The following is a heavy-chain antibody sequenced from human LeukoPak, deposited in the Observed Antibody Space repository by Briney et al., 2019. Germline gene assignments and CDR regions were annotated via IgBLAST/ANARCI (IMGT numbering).Heavy chain of an antibody. V-gene: IGHV3-66*01. CDR3: AREFFGGRRSGPGSFDY. J-gene: IGHJ4*02. Sequence: PGGSLRLSCAASGFTVSNNDMSWVRQAPGKGLEWVSVIYGGGSTYYADSVRGRSIISRDNSKNTLYLQMNSLRADDTAVYYCAREFFGGRRSGPGSFDYWGQGTVVTVSS. D-gene: IGHD3-3*01. CDR1: GFTVSNND. CDR2: IYGGGST.